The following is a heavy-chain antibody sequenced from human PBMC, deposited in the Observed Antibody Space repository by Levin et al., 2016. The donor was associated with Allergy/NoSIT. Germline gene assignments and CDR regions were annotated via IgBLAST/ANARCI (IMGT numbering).Heavy chain of an antibody. CDR2: IYYSGST. V-gene: IGHV4-39*01. Sequence: SETLSLTCTVSGGSISSSSYYWGWIRQPPGKGLEWIGSIYYSGSTYYNPSLKSRVTISVDTSKNQFSLKLSSVTAADTAVYYCASSRYCSSTSCYLGGWFDPWGQGTLVTVSS. CDR1: GGSISSSSYY. J-gene: IGHJ5*02. D-gene: IGHD2-2*01. CDR3: ASSRYCSSTSCYLGGWFDP.